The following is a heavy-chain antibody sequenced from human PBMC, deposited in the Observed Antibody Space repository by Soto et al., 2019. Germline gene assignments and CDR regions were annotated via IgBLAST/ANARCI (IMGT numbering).Heavy chain of an antibody. Sequence: SVKVSCKASGGTFSSYAISWVRQAPGQGLEWMGGIIPMFGTANYAQKFQGRVTITADESTSTAYMELSSLRSEDTAVYYCARSRANYYDSRGYYYSTFDYWGQGTLVTVSS. CDR2: IIPMFGTA. V-gene: IGHV1-69*13. J-gene: IGHJ4*02. D-gene: IGHD3-22*01. CDR3: ARSRANYYDSRGYYYSTFDY. CDR1: GGTFSSYA.